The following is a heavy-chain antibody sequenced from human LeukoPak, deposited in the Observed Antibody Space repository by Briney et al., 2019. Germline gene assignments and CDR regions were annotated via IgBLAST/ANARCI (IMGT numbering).Heavy chain of an antibody. J-gene: IGHJ6*03. V-gene: IGHV1-69*13. CDR3: ARGYKQQLATPQYYYYYYYMDV. CDR1: GGTFSSYA. Sequence: GASVKVSCKASGGTFSSYAISWVRQAPGQGLEWMGGIIPIFGTANYAQKFQGRVTITADESTSTAYMELSSLRSEDTAVYYCARGYKQQLATPQYYYYYYYMDVWGKGTTVTVSS. CDR2: IIPIFGTA. D-gene: IGHD6-13*01.